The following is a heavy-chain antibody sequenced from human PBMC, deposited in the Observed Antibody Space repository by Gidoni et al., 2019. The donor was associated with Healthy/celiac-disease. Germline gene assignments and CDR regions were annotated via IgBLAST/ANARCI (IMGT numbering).Heavy chain of an antibody. CDR1: GGTFSSYT. CDR3: ARDGYSYGPEAFDI. CDR2: ISPILGIA. J-gene: IGHJ3*02. Sequence: QVQLVQSVAEVTKPGSSVKVSCKASGGTFSSYTIRWVRQAPGQGLEWMGRISPILGIANYAQKFQGRVTITADKSTSTAYMELSSLRAEDTAVYYCARDGYSYGPEAFDIWGQGTMVTVSS. D-gene: IGHD5-18*01. V-gene: IGHV1-69*08.